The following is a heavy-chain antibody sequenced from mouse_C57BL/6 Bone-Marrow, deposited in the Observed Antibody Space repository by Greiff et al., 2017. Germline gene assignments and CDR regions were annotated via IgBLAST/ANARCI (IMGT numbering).Heavy chain of an antibody. V-gene: IGHV1-64*01. CDR1: GYTFTSYW. Sequence: QVQLLQSGAELVKPGASVKLSCKASGYTFTSYWMHWVKQRPGQGLEWIGMIHPNSSSTNYNEKFKSKATLTVDKSSSTAYMQLSSLTSEDSAVYYCAKVDSSAVDYWGQGTTLTVSS. D-gene: IGHD3-2*01. CDR2: IHPNSSST. CDR3: AKVDSSAVDY. J-gene: IGHJ2*01.